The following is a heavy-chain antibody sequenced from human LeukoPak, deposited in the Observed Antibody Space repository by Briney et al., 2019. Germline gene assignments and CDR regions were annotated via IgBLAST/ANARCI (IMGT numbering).Heavy chain of an antibody. CDR2: INGGNGNT. V-gene: IGHV1-3*01. D-gene: IGHD3-22*01. CDR1: GYTFTSYG. J-gene: IGHJ1*01. CDR3: ARVPLHDDSGHYYPH. Sequence: ASAKVSCKTSGYTFTSYGMHWVRQAPGQSLEWMGWINGGNGNTKYSEKFQGRVTIIRDTSASTAYMELSSLRSEDTAVYYCARVPLHDDSGHYYPHWGQGTLVTVSS.